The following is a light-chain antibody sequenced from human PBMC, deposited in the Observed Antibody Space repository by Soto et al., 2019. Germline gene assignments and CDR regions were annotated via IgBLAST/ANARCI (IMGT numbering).Light chain of an antibody. Sequence: SYELTQPPSVSVAPGKTARITCGGDNIGGKSVHWYQQKPGQAPVLVIDYDSDRPSGIPERISGSNSGNTATLTISRVEAGDEADYYCQVWDSSSDHVVFGGGTKLTVL. V-gene: IGLV3-21*04. J-gene: IGLJ3*02. CDR3: QVWDSSSDHVV. CDR2: YDS. CDR1: NIGGKS.